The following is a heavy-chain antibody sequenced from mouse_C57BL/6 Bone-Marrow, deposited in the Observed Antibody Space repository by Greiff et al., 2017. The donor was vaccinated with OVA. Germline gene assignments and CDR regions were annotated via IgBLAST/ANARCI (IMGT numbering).Heavy chain of an antibody. CDR2: LRSKSSNYAT. CDR1: GFTFNTHA. V-gene: IGHV10-3*01. CDR3: TGYCFAY. D-gene: IGHD2-2*01. J-gene: IGHJ3*01. Sequence: EVMLVESGGGLVQPKGSLKLSCAASGFTFNTHAMHWVRQAPGKGLEWVARLRSKSSNYATYYADSVKDRFAISREYSQSILYLQMNNLKTEDTAMYYCTGYCFAYRGQGTLVSVSA.